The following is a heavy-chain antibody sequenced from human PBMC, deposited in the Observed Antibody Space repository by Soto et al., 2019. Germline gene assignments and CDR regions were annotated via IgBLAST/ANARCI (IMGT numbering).Heavy chain of an antibody. J-gene: IGHJ6*02. D-gene: IGHD3-16*01. CDR2: ISYDGSKK. Sequence: QVQLVESGGGVVQPGRSLRLSCAASGFTCSRSTMHWVRQAPGKGLEWVAVISYDGSKKYYADSVKGRLTISRDNSKNTLYVQMNSLREEDTGTYYCARDKGDYDFRGSHYYAMDVWGQGTTVTVSS. V-gene: IGHV3-30*01. CDR1: GFTCSRST. CDR3: ARDKGDYDFRGSHYYAMDV.